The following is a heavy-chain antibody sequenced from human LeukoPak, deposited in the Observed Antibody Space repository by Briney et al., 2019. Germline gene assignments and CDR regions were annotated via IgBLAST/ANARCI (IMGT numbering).Heavy chain of an antibody. CDR1: GFTFSSYG. V-gene: IGHV3-30*18. CDR3: AKFQGGYNVVDAFDM. Sequence: PGRSLRLSCAASGFTFSSYGMHWVRQAPGKGLEWVAIISYDGSNKFYADSVKGRFTISRDNSKNTLYLQMNSLTAEDTAVYYCAKFQGGYNVVDAFDMWGQGTMVTVSS. CDR2: ISYDGSNK. D-gene: IGHD5-24*01. J-gene: IGHJ3*02.